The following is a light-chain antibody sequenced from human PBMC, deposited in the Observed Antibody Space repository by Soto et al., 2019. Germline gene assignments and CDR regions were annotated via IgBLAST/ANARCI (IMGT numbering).Light chain of an antibody. CDR2: DNS. V-gene: IGLV1-51*01. CDR3: GSWDGALSVVL. Sequence: QSVLTQPPSVPAAPGQNVTISCSGSDSNIGNNSVSWYQQLPGTAPKFLIYDNSERPSGIPDRFSASKSGTSATLGITGLQTGDEPDYYCGSWDGALSVVLFGGGTKLTVL. CDR1: DSNIGNNS. J-gene: IGLJ2*01.